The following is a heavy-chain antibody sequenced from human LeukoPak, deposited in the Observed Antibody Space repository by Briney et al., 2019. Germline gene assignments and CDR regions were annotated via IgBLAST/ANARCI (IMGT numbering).Heavy chain of an antibody. D-gene: IGHD6-19*01. Sequence: PGGSLRLSCAGSGFTFSSYNMSWVRQAPGKGLERVSSISRSSSYIFYADSVKGRFTISRDNAKNSLYLQMNSLGAEDTAVYYCARDAQWLVPEGYYYYMDVWGKGTTVTVSS. CDR1: GFTFSSYN. J-gene: IGHJ6*03. CDR2: ISRSSSYI. V-gene: IGHV3-21*01. CDR3: ARDAQWLVPEGYYYYMDV.